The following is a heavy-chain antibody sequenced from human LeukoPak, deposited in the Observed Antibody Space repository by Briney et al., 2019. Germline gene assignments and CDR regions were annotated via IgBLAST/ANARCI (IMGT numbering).Heavy chain of an antibody. CDR1: GGSINNSSYY. V-gene: IGHV4-61*01. Sequence: PSETLSLTCSVSGGSINNSSYYWSWIRQPPGKGLEWIGYIYYTGTTNYNPSLKSRVTISVDTSKNQFSLKLSSVTAADTAVYYCARGGWRLDYWGQGTLVTVSS. CDR3: ARGGWRLDY. J-gene: IGHJ4*02. CDR2: IYYTGTT. D-gene: IGHD2-15*01.